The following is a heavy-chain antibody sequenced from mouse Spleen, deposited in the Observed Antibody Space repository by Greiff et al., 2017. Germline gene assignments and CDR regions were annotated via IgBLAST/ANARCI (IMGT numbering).Heavy chain of an antibody. J-gene: IGHJ4*01. Sequence: QVQLQQSGAELVRPGASVKLSCKASGYTFTDYYINWVKQRPGQGLEWIARIYPGSGNTYYNEKFKGKATLTAEKSSSTAYMQLSSLTSEDSAVYFCARLSSPLYAMDYWGQGTSVTVSS. CDR2: IYPGSGNT. V-gene: IGHV1-76*01. CDR3: ARLSSPLYAMDY. D-gene: IGHD1-1*01. CDR1: GYTFTDYY.